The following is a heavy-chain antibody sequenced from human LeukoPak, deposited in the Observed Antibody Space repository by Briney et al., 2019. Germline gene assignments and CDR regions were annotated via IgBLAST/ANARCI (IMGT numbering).Heavy chain of an antibody. V-gene: IGHV1-46*03. Sequence: ASVKVSCKASGYTFTSYYMHWVLQAPGQGLEWMGIINPSGGSTSYAQKFQGRVTMTRDTSTSTVYMELRSLRAEDTAVYYCARRGNDFWNDLGLDDWGQRTLVTVSS. CDR1: GYTFTSYY. CDR2: INPSGGST. CDR3: ARRGNDFWNDLGLDD. J-gene: IGHJ4*02. D-gene: IGHD3-3*01.